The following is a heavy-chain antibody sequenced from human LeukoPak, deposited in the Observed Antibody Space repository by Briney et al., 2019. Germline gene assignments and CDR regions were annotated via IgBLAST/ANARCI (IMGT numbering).Heavy chain of an antibody. CDR3: AREQHYYDSSGGDY. J-gene: IGHJ4*02. D-gene: IGHD3-22*01. Sequence: ASVKVSCKASGYTFTSYAMHWVRQAPGQRLEWMGWINAGNGNTKYSQKFQGRVTITRDTSASTAYMELSSLRSEDTAVYYCAREQHYYDSSGGDYWGQGTLVTVSS. CDR2: INAGNGNT. CDR1: GYTFTSYA. V-gene: IGHV1-3*01.